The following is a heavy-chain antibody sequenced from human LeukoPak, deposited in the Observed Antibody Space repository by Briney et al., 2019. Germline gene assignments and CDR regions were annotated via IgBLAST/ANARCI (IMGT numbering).Heavy chain of an antibody. V-gene: IGHV4-59*08. J-gene: IGHJ4*02. CDR3: ARLVWFGEFRYFDY. D-gene: IGHD3-10*01. Sequence: SETLSLTCTVSGGSISSYYWSWIRQPPGKGLEWIGYIYYSGSTNYNPSPKSRVTISVDTSKNQFSLKLSSVTAADTAVYYCARLVWFGEFRYFDYWGQGTLVTVSS. CDR2: IYYSGST. CDR1: GGSISSYY.